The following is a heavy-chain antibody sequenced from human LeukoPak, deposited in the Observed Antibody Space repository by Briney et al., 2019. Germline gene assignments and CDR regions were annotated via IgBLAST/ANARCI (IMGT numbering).Heavy chain of an antibody. Sequence: GSLRPSCAASGFTFSSYSMNWVRQAPGKGLEWVSYISSSSSTIYYADSVKGRFTISRDNAKNSLYLQMNSLRAEDTAVYYCARDPGRYYYDSSGSGDHWGQGTLVTVSS. V-gene: IGHV3-48*01. D-gene: IGHD3-22*01. CDR3: ARDPGRYYYDSSGSGDH. J-gene: IGHJ4*02. CDR1: GFTFSSYS. CDR2: ISSSSSTI.